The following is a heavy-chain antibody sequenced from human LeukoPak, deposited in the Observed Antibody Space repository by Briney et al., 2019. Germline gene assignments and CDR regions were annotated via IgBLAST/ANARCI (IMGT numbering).Heavy chain of an antibody. CDR1: RFTFSTYW. J-gene: IGHJ6*03. Sequence: GGSLRLSCAASRFTFSTYWMHWVRQAPGKGLEWVAIVNQGGTEKYYVDSVKGRFTISRDNAENSLYLQMNSLRAEDTAVYYCARDHYFYYMDAWGKGTTVTVSS. V-gene: IGHV3-7*01. CDR2: VNQGGTEK. CDR3: ARDHYFYYMDA.